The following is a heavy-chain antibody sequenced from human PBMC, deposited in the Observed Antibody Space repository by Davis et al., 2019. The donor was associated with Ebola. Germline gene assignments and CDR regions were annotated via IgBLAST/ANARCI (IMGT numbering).Heavy chain of an antibody. J-gene: IGHJ6*02. CDR2: INPSDSDT. V-gene: IGHV5-51*01. Sequence: PGGSLRLSCKGFGYNFANYWIAWVRQMPGKGLEWMGIINPSDSDTRYSPSFQGQVTISADKSTSTAFLQWISLRASDTAMYYCAKTSYYDLLTGYHGMEVWGQGTKVTVSS. D-gene: IGHD3-9*01. CDR1: GYNFANYW. CDR3: AKTSYYDLLTGYHGMEV.